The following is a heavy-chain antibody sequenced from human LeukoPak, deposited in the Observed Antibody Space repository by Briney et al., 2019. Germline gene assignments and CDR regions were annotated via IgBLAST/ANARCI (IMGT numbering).Heavy chain of an antibody. J-gene: IGHJ4*02. V-gene: IGHV4-39*02. CDR1: GGSISSSSYY. D-gene: IGHD2-2*01. CDR2: IYYSGST. Sequence: SETLSLTCTVSGGSISSSSYYWGWIRQPPGKGLEWIGSIYYSGSTYYNPSLKSRVTISVDTSKNQFSLKLSSVTAADTAVYYCATENYCSSTSCSFDYWGQGTLVTVSS. CDR3: ATENYCSSTSCSFDY.